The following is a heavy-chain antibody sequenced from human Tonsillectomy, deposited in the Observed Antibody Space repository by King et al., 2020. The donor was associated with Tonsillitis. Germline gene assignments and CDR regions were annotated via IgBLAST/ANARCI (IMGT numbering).Heavy chain of an antibody. CDR3: ARDVEGAVDTAMVLFDY. D-gene: IGHD5-18*01. Sequence: QLVQSGGNLVKPGGSLRLSCAASGFTFSDYYMSWLRQAPGKGLEWVSCISSSGSNRYYADSVKGRFTISRDNAKNSLYLQMNSLRAEDTAVYYCARDVEGAVDTAMVLFDYWGQGTLVTVSS. J-gene: IGHJ4*02. CDR1: GFTFSDYY. CDR2: ISSSGSNR. V-gene: IGHV3-11*01.